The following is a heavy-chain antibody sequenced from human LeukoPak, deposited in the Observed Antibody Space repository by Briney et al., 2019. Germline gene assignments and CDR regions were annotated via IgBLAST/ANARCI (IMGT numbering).Heavy chain of an antibody. CDR1: GYTFTSYY. J-gene: IGHJ4*02. V-gene: IGHV1-46*01. D-gene: IGHD3-22*01. Sequence: ASVKVSCKASGYTFTSYYIHWVRQAPGQGLEWMGIINPSGGSTSYAQKFQGRVTMTWDTSTSTVYMELSSLRSEDTAVYYCARGAGDTYYDSSGYYSSDYWGQGTLVTVSS. CDR3: ARGAGDTYYDSSGYYSSDY. CDR2: INPSGGST.